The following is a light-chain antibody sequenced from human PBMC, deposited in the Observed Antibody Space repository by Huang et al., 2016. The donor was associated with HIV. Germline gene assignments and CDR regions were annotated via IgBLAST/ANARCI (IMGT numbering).Light chain of an antibody. CDR1: QSVSTDY. Sequence: EIVLTQSPGTLSLSPGERVTLSCRASQSVSTDYLAWYQQRPGQAPRLLIYGASSRATGIPERCSGSGSGTEFTLTISGLEPEDFAVYYCQQYGGSLYTFDQGTKLEIK. J-gene: IGKJ2*01. V-gene: IGKV3-20*01. CDR2: GAS. CDR3: QQYGGSLYT.